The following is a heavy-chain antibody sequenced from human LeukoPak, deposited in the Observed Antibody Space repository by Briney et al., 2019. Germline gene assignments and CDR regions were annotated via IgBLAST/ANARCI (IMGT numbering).Heavy chain of an antibody. CDR2: ISPSGTYT. V-gene: IGHV3-11*03. CDR3: ARSCSGGSCYGNYYHGMDV. Sequence: GGSLRLSCTASGFTFSDYYMSWIRQAPGKGLEWVSHISPSGTYTNYAGSVKGRFTISRDNAKNSLYLQMNSLRAEDTAVYYCARSCSGGSCYGNYYHGMDVWGQGTTVTVSS. D-gene: IGHD2-15*01. CDR1: GFTFSDYY. J-gene: IGHJ6*02.